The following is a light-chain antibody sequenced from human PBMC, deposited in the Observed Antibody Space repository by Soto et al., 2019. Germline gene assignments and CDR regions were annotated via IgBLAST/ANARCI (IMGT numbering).Light chain of an antibody. Sequence: QSVLTQPPSASGTPGQRVTISCSGSTSNIGNNNVYCYQQVPGTTPHLLIYRNDQRPSGVPARFSGSKSGTSASLAISGLRSEDEADYYCAAWDDSLSGGVFGGGTKLTVL. CDR3: AAWDDSLSGGV. CDR1: TSNIGNNN. J-gene: IGLJ2*01. V-gene: IGLV1-47*01. CDR2: RND.